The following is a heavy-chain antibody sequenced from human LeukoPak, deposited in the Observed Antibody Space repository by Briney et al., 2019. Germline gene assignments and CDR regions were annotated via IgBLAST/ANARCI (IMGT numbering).Heavy chain of an antibody. J-gene: IGHJ4*02. CDR1: GGSISSSSYY. CDR2: IYYRGST. V-gene: IGHV4-39*01. D-gene: IGHD2-15*01. CDR3: ARHVRYCSGGSCYRYFDY. Sequence: SETLSLTGTVSGGSISSSSYYWGWIRQPPGKGLEWIGSIYYRGSTYYNPSLKSRVTISVDTSKNQFSLKLSSVTAADTAVYYCARHVRYCSGGSCYRYFDYWGQGTLVTVSS.